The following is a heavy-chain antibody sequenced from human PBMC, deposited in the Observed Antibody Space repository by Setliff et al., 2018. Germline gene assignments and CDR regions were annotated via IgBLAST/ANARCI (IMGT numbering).Heavy chain of an antibody. J-gene: IGHJ1*01. V-gene: IGHV4-39*07. CDR3: GRVDFTMIQGVVGH. CDR1: GGSVSSTSHN. D-gene: IGHD3-10*01. CDR2: VYYSGYT. Sequence: SETLSLTCTVSGGSVSSTSHNWGWIRQAPGKGMEWIGSVYYSGYTYSKPSLQSRVSMSVDASKNQFSLKLASVTAADTAVYYCGRVDFTMIQGVVGHWGQGTLVTVSS.